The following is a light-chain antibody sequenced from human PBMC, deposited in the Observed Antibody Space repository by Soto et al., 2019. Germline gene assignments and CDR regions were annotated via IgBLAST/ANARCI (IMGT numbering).Light chain of an antibody. CDR1: ISDFVLYNY. CDR2: GVN. Sequence: QSVLTQPASVSGSPGQSITISCSGTISDFVLYNYVSWYQQHPGKAPKLMIYGVNNRPSGVSNRFSGSKSGNTASLTISGLQADDEADYYCSSYTTSSALQAFGTGTKVTGL. V-gene: IGLV2-14*01. CDR3: SSYTTSSALQA. J-gene: IGLJ1*01.